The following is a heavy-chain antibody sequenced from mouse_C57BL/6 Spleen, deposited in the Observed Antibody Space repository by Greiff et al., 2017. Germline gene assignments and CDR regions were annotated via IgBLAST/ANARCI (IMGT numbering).Heavy chain of an antibody. CDR2: IHPNYGTT. CDR3: ARDWDFEV. V-gene: IGHV1-39*01. Sequence: VPLQQSGPELVKPGASVKLSCKASGYSFTDYNMDWVKQSNGKSLEWIGVIHPNYGTTSDNQKFKGKATLTVDQSSSTAYMHLNSLTSEDAAVYDSARDWDFEVWGTGTTVTVAS. J-gene: IGHJ1*03. CDR1: GYSFTDYN.